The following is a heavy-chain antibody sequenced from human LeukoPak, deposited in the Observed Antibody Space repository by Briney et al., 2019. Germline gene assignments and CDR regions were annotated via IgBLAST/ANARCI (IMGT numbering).Heavy chain of an antibody. J-gene: IGHJ3*02. CDR1: GGSINNYY. CDR3: ARGRYCSADICSGGDAFDI. D-gene: IGHD2-15*01. V-gene: IGHV4-4*07. CDR2: IYTRGST. Sequence: SETLSLTCTVSGGSINNYYWSWIRQPAGKGLEWIGRIYTRGSTNYNPSLKSRVTMSVDTSKNQFSLKLSSVTAADTTVYYCARGRYCSADICSGGDAFDIWGQGTMVSVSS.